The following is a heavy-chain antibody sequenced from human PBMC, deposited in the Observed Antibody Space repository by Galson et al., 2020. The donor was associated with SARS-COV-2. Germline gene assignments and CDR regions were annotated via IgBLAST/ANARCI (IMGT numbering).Heavy chain of an antibody. D-gene: IGHD3-22*01. CDR1: GYSFTSYW. J-gene: IGHJ6*02. CDR2: IDPSDSYT. Sequence: KIGESLKISCKGSGYSFTSYWISWVRQMPGKGLEWMGRIDPSDSYTNYSPSFQGHVTISADKSISTAYLQWSSLKASDTAMYYCARHPNYYDSSGYQPYYYYGMDVWGQGTTVTVSS. CDR3: ARHPNYYDSSGYQPYYYYGMDV. V-gene: IGHV5-10-1*01.